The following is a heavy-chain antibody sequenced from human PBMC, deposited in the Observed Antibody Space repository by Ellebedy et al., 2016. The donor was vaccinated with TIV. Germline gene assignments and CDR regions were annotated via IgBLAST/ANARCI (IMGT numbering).Heavy chain of an antibody. D-gene: IGHD2-2*01. CDR3: AKGTLSVPAADDY. Sequence: GGSLRLXXAASGFTFSGVAMTWVRQAPGKGLQWVSIIRSFDDSTYYADSVKGRFTISRDNSKNTLYLQINSLREEDTAVYYCAKGTLSVPAADDYWGQGTLVTVSS. V-gene: IGHV3-23*01. CDR1: GFTFSGVA. J-gene: IGHJ4*02. CDR2: IRSFDDST.